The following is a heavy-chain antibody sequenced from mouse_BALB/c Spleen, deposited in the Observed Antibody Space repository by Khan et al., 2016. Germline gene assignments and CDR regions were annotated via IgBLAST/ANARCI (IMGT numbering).Heavy chain of an antibody. Sequence: QVRLQQSGAELVRPGSSVKISCRASGYTFSSYWMNWVKQRPGQGLEWIGQIYPGDGDTHYNGKFKGKATLTVDKSSSTAYMQLSRLTSEDSAVYFCAGGTPLVYWGQGTLVTVAA. CDR3: AGGTPLVY. J-gene: IGHJ3*01. CDR1: GYTFSSYW. D-gene: IGHD2-14*01. CDR2: IYPGDGDT. V-gene: IGHV1-80*01.